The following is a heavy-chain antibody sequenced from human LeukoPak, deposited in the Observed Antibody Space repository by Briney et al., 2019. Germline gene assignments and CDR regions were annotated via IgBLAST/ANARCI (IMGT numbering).Heavy chain of an antibody. V-gene: IGHV4-59*01. D-gene: IGHD3-10*01. Sequence: SETLSLTCTVSGGSISSYSWSWIRQPPGKGLEWIGHIYYSGRTNFNPSLKSRVTTSVDTSKNQFSLRLSSVTAADTAVYHCARLTYYFGSGSYGGDAFDIWGQGTMVTVSS. CDR3: ARLTYYFGSGSYGGDAFDI. J-gene: IGHJ3*02. CDR1: GGSISSYS. CDR2: IYYSGRT.